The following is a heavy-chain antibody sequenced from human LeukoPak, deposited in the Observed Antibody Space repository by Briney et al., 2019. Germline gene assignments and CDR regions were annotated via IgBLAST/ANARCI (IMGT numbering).Heavy chain of an antibody. D-gene: IGHD7-27*01. Sequence: ASVKVSCKASGYTLTAYYMHWVRQAPGQGLEWMGWINPNSGGTNYAQNFQGRVTMTTDTSISTAYMELSGLTSDDTAMYYCARDRWGRGDFDYWGQGTLVTVS. CDR3: ARDRWGRGDFDY. CDR2: INPNSGGT. CDR1: GYTLTAYY. V-gene: IGHV1-2*02. J-gene: IGHJ4*02.